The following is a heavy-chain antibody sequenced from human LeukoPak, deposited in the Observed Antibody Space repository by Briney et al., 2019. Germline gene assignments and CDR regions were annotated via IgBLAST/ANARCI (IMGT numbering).Heavy chain of an antibody. CDR3: ARGSDWTYYYYYMDV. Sequence: ASVKVSCKASGYTFTSYDINWVRQATGQGLEGMGWMNPNSGNTGYAQKFQGRVTITRNTSISTAYMELSSLRSEDTAVYYCARGSDWTYYYYYMDVWGKGTTVTVSS. V-gene: IGHV1-8*03. J-gene: IGHJ6*03. CDR2: MNPNSGNT. CDR1: GYTFTSYD. D-gene: IGHD1-1*01.